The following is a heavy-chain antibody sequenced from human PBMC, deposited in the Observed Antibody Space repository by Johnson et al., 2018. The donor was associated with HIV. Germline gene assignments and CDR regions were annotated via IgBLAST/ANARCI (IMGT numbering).Heavy chain of an antibody. V-gene: IGHV3-30-3*01. CDR3: ARALLWFARGAFDI. J-gene: IGHJ3*02. Sequence: QVQLVEYGGGVVQPGRSLRLSCAASGFTFSSYDMHWVRQDPGKGLAWVAVISYAGSNKYYAESVKGRITISRDNSKNTMYLQMNTRRDEDTSVYYCARALLWFARGAFDIWGQGTMVTVSS. CDR1: GFTFSSYD. D-gene: IGHD3-10*01. CDR2: ISYAGSNK.